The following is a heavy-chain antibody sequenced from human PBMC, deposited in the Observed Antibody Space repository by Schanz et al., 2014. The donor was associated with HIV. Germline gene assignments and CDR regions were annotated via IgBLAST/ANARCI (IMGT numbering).Heavy chain of an antibody. J-gene: IGHJ6*02. CDR3: ARTHYSVVSSRAMDV. CDR1: GYSFSSYG. Sequence: QVHLVQSGAEVKKSGASVKVSCKASGYSFSSYGLSWVRQAPGQGLEWMGMIKTSGGTTTYAQKFQGRVTLTRDTTATTVYMELSSLKSEDTAVYYCARTHYSVVSSRAMDVWGQGTTVTVS. D-gene: IGHD2-15*01. CDR2: IKTSGGTT. V-gene: IGHV1-18*01.